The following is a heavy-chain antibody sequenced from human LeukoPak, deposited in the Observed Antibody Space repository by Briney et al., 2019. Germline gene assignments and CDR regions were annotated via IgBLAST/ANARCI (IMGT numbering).Heavy chain of an antibody. CDR3: AKDEGIQVWTYAAVY. D-gene: IGHD5-18*01. CDR1: GFHFGDYA. CDR2: ISWNSGNI. Sequence: GESLRLSRAASGFHFGDYAMHWVRQAPGKGLDWVSGISWNSGNIGYADSLKGRFTISRDNAKNSLFLQMNSLRPEDTALYYCAKDEGIQVWTYAAVYWGQGIVVTVSS. J-gene: IGHJ4*02. V-gene: IGHV3-9*01.